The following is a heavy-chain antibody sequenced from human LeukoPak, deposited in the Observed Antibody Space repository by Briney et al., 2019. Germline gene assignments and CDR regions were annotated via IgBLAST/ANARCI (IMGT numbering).Heavy chain of an antibody. J-gene: IGHJ6*03. V-gene: IGHV3-30*04. CDR3: ARGVRVRGVIFYYYYMDV. Sequence: GGSLRLSCAASGFTFTSYAMHWVRQAPGKGLEWVAVISFDERNRYYTDSVKGRFTISRDNSKNTMYLQMNSLRAEDTAVYYCARGVRVRGVIFYYYYMDVWGKGTTVTISS. CDR1: GFTFTSYA. CDR2: ISFDERNR. D-gene: IGHD3-10*01.